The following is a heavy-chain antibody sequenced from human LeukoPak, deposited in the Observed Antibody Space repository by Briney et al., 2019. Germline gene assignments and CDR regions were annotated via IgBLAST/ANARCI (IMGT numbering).Heavy chain of an antibody. J-gene: IGHJ5*02. V-gene: IGHV4-59*08. CDR2: IYSSGST. Sequence: PSETLSLTCTVSGGSISSNYWGWIRQPPGKGLEWLGYIYSSGSTNYNPSLKSRLAISVDTSKNQFSLKLSSVTAADTAVYYCAKRAVTTAAYLWFDPWGQGTLVTVSS. CDR3: AKRAVTTAAYLWFDP. D-gene: IGHD2-2*01. CDR1: GGSISSNY.